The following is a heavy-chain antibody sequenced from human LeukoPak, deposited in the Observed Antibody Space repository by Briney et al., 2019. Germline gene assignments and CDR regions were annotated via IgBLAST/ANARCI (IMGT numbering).Heavy chain of an antibody. D-gene: IGHD3-3*01. CDR2: VNHRGTT. CDR3: ARGGGGKLSGVAPSHYYFMDV. Sequence: SETLSLTCTVSGGSISSSSYYWGWIRQPPGKGLEWIGEVNHRGTTTKHPSLRSRVSILVDASKSQFSLQLSSVTAADTAIYFCARGGGGKLSGVAPSHYYFMDVWDKGITVIVSS. CDR1: GGSISSSSYY. J-gene: IGHJ6*03. V-gene: IGHV4-39*07.